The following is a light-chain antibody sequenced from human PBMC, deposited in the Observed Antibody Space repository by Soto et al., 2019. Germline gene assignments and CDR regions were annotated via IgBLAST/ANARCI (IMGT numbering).Light chain of an antibody. J-gene: IGKJ4*01. CDR1: QSLLYSSNNKNY. V-gene: IGKV4-1*01. Sequence: DIVMTQSPDSLAVSLGERATIDCRSSQSLLYSSNNKNYLAWYQQKPGQPPTLLIYWSSTRESGVPDRFSGSGSGTDFTLTISSLQPEDGATYYCQKYNSAPLTFGGGTKVDIK. CDR3: QKYNSAPLT. CDR2: WSS.